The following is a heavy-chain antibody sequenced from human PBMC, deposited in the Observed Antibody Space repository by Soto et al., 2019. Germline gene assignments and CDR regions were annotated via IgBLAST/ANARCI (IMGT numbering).Heavy chain of an antibody. Sequence: GGSLRLSCAASGFTFSSYSMNWVRQAPGKGLEWVSSISSSSSYIYYADSVKGRFTISRDNAKNSLYLQMNSLRAEDTAVYYCARDLSYYDSSGYNDAFDIWGQGTMVTVSS. CDR2: ISSSSSYI. J-gene: IGHJ3*02. CDR3: ARDLSYYDSSGYNDAFDI. CDR1: GFTFSSYS. V-gene: IGHV3-21*01. D-gene: IGHD3-22*01.